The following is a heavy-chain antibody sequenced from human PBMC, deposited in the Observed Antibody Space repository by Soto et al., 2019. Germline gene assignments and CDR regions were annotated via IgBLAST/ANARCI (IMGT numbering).Heavy chain of an antibody. J-gene: IGHJ4*02. Sequence: QVQLMQSGAEVKKPGSSVKVSCKASGGTISTNVISWVRQAPGQGLEWMGGLMPIFAAPNNAQKFQGRLTITADTSTTTVYMELSSLTSEDTAVYFCATGARYCSGGSCYPDDWGQGTLVIVSS. CDR1: GGTISTNV. D-gene: IGHD2-15*01. V-gene: IGHV1-69*06. CDR2: LMPIFAAP. CDR3: ATGARYCSGGSCYPDD.